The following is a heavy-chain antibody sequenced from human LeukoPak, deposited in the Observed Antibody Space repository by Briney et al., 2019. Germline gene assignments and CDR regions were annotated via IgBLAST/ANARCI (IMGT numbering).Heavy chain of an antibody. J-gene: IGHJ6*03. CDR3: SDRQGGNYGCYYYMDV. D-gene: IGHD4-23*01. CDR2: IGGSGGGT. CDR1: GFTFSSYA. V-gene: IGHV3-23*01. Sequence: GGSLRLSCAASGFTFSSYAMGWVRQAPGKGLESVSSIGGSGGGTYYADFVKGRFIISRVNSKNTLSLQMNSLIAEETAVYYCSDRQGGNYGCYYYMDVWGKGTTVTVSS.